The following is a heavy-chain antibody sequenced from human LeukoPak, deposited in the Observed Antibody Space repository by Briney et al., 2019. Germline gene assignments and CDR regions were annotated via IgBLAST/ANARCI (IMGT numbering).Heavy chain of an antibody. CDR2: ISSSSSII. J-gene: IGHJ4*02. CDR3: ARVGELDY. Sequence: PGVSLRFSCAASGFTFSDYSMTWVRQAPGKGLEWVSYISSSSSIIYYADSVKGRFTISRDNAQNSVYLQMNSLRDEDTAVYYCARVGELDYWGQGTLVTVSS. D-gene: IGHD1-26*01. V-gene: IGHV3-48*02. CDR1: GFTFSDYS.